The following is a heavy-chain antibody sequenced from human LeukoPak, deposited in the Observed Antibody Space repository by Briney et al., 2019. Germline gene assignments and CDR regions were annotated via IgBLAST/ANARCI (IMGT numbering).Heavy chain of an antibody. J-gene: IGHJ4*02. Sequence: ETLSLSCAVYGGSFSGYYWSWIRQPPGKGLEWIGEINHSGSTNYNPSLKSRVTISVDTSKNQFSLKLSSVTAADTAVYYCARSLLWFGELSPALTYGGQGPLVTVSS. V-gene: IGHV4-34*01. CDR3: ARSLLWFGELSPALTY. D-gene: IGHD3-10*01. CDR1: GGSFSGYY. CDR2: INHSGST.